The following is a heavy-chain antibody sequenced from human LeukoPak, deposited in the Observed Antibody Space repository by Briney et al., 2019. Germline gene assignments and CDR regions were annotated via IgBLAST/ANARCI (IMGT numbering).Heavy chain of an antibody. CDR2: ISYDGSNK. CDR3: AKSGSSSSLDY. D-gene: IGHD1-14*01. J-gene: IGHJ4*02. Sequence: GRSLRLSCAASGFTFSSYGMHWVRQAPGKGLEWVAVISYDGSNKYYADSVKDRFTISRDNSKNTLYLQMNSLRAEDTAVYYCAKSGSSSSLDYWGQGTLVTVSS. V-gene: IGHV3-30*18. CDR1: GFTFSSYG.